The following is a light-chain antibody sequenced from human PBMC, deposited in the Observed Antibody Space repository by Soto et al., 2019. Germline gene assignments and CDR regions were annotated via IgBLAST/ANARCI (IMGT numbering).Light chain of an antibody. Sequence: IVITQSPATVSASPGERVTLSCRASQSVSGNVAWYHQKPGQPPRLLVYGASTTATDIPARFFGSGSETDFTLTITRLQSEDFGTYYCQQFNSWPRTFGQGTKVEIK. CDR1: QSVSGN. CDR2: GAS. J-gene: IGKJ1*01. V-gene: IGKV3-15*01. CDR3: QQFNSWPRT.